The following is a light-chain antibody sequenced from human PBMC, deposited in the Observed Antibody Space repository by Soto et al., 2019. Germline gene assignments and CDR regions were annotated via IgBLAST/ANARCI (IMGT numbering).Light chain of an antibody. CDR3: SSFTISRNTVI. CDR1: SGDIGSYNR. CDR2: DVS. V-gene: IGLV2-14*01. Sequence: QSALTQPASVSGSPGQSITISCTGTSGDIGSYNRVSWYQYHPGKAPKLMIYDVSNRPSGISNRFSGSKSGNTASLTISGLQAEDEADYYCSSFTISRNTVIFGGGTQLTVL. J-gene: IGLJ2*01.